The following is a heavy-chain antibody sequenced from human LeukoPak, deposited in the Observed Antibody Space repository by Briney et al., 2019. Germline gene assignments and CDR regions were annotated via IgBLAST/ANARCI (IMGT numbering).Heavy chain of an antibody. V-gene: IGHV3-23*01. J-gene: IGHJ5*01. CDR2: ISGSGVST. CDR3: AKDRRDSSGWYDWFDP. CDR1: GFTFDDYA. D-gene: IGHD6-19*01. Sequence: GGSLRLSCAASGFTFDDYAMHWVRQAPGKGLEWVSGISGSGVSTYYADSVKGRFTISRDNSKNKLSLQMNSLRAEDTAVYYCAKDRRDSSGWYDWFDPWGQGTLVTASS.